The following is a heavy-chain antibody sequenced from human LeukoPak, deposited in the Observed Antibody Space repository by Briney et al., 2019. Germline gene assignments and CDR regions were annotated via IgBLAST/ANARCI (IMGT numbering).Heavy chain of an antibody. CDR3: ARVKEGIRVGATLYYYYYYMDV. V-gene: IGHV1-18*01. Sequence: ASVKVSCKASGGTFTNYAISWVRQAPGRGLEWMGWISAYNGDTNYAQKLQGRVTMTTDTSTSTAYMELRSLRSDDTAVYYCARVKEGIRVGATLYYYYYYMDVWGKGTTVTVSS. D-gene: IGHD1-26*01. CDR1: GGTFTNYA. CDR2: ISAYNGDT. J-gene: IGHJ6*03.